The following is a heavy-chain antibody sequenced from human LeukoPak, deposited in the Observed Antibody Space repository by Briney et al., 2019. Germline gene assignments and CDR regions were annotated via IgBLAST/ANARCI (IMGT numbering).Heavy chain of an antibody. V-gene: IGHV3-23*01. D-gene: IGHD4-11*01. CDR2: LTGSGGNT. CDR1: GFTFSSYA. J-gene: IGHJ4*02. Sequence: GGSLRLSCAASGFTFSSYAMSWVRQAPGKGLEWVSGLTGSGGNTYYADSVKGRFTISRDSSKNTLHLQMDSLRAEDTAVYYCAKDWPVSGDHYSPFDYWGQGTLVTVSS. CDR3: AKDWPVSGDHYSPFDY.